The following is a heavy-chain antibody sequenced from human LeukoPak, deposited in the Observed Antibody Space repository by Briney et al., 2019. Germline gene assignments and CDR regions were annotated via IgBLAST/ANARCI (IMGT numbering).Heavy chain of an antibody. Sequence: GGSLRLFCAASGFTFNNYWIHWVRQAPGKGLVWVSFVNNDGTVTDYAGSVKGRFTMSRDNAKNMLYLQMNSLRAEDTAIYYCARGGLAGATPDSWGQGALGTVSS. CDR2: VNNDGTVT. J-gene: IGHJ4*02. CDR1: GFTFNNYW. V-gene: IGHV3-74*01. CDR3: ARGGLAGATPDS. D-gene: IGHD1-26*01.